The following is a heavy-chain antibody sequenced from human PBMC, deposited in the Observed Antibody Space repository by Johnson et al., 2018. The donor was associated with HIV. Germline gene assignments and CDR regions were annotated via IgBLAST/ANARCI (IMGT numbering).Heavy chain of an antibody. CDR3: ARPRVVYASYAFDI. Sequence: VQLVESGGGVVQPGGSLRLSCAASGFTFSSYWMSWVRQAPGKGLEWVANIKQDGSEKNYVDSVKGRFTISRDNAKNSLSLQMNSLRAEDTAVYYCARPRVVYASYAFDIWGQGTMVTVSS. D-gene: IGHD2-8*02. V-gene: IGHV3-7*05. CDR2: IKQDGSEK. CDR1: GFTFSSYW. J-gene: IGHJ3*02.